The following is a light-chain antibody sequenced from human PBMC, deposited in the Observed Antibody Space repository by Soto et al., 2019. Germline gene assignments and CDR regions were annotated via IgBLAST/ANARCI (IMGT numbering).Light chain of an antibody. CDR2: GAS. V-gene: IGKV3-20*01. J-gene: IGKJ1*01. Sequence: EIVLTQSPGTLSLSPGERATLSCRASQSVSSSYLAWYQQKPGQAPRLLIYGASSRATGIPDRFSGSGSGKDFTLTISRLEPEDFAVYYCQKYGRTFGQGTKVEIK. CDR1: QSVSSSY. CDR3: QKYGRT.